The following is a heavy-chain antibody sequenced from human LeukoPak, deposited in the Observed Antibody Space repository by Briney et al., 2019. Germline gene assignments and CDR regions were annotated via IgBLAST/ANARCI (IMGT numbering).Heavy chain of an antibody. D-gene: IGHD6-13*01. CDR2: ISGSGGSI. CDR1: GFTFSNYA. V-gene: IGHV3-23*01. J-gene: IGHJ4*02. CDR3: AKVPSNWYFEGFDY. Sequence: GGSLRLSCAASGFTFSNYAMSWVRQAPGKGLEWVSAISGSGGSIYYADSVKGRFTISRDNSKNTLYLQMNSLRAEDTAVYYCAKVPSNWYFEGFDYWGQGTLVTVSS.